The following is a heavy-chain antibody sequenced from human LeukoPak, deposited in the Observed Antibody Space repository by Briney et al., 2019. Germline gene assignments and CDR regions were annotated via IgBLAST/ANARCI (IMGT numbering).Heavy chain of an antibody. J-gene: IGHJ5*02. D-gene: IGHD6-13*01. Sequence: GSLRLSCAASGFTFSSYWMHWVRQAPGKGLVWVSRINSDGSSTSYADSVKGRFTISRDNSKNTLYLQMNSLRAEDTAVYYCAKDRAAAGTDWFDPWGQGTLVTVSS. CDR1: GFTFSSYW. CDR2: INSDGSST. CDR3: AKDRAAAGTDWFDP. V-gene: IGHV3-74*01.